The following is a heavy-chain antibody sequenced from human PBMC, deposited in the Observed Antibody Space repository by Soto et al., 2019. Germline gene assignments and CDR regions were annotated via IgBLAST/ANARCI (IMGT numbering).Heavy chain of an antibody. CDR1: GYSIDSGYY. CDR2: IYYTGHS. CDR3: VRGARTYGGDKP. D-gene: IGHD3-10*01. Sequence: QVHLQESGPGLVKSSATLFLTCSVSGYSIDSGYYWGWMRQPPGKGLEWLASIYYTGHSYYNPSLKSRVSISVDTSKNQFSLHWTSLTSADTAVYYCVRGARTYGGDKPWGHGTLVTVSS. J-gene: IGHJ5*02. V-gene: IGHV4-38-2*02.